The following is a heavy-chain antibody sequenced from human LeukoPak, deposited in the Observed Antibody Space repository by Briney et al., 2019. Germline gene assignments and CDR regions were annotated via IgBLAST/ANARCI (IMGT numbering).Heavy chain of an antibody. D-gene: IGHD3-10*01. V-gene: IGHV5-51*01. CDR3: AVTMVRGQAFDS. J-gene: IGHJ3*02. CDR2: IYPRDSDT. Sequence: GESLKISCTGSGYSFTSYWIGWVRHMPGRGEEWMGIIYPRDSDTRYSPSFQGQVTISADKSSTSAYLKWSSLKASDTAMYYCAVTMVRGQAFDSWGQGTMVTVSS. CDR1: GYSFTSYW.